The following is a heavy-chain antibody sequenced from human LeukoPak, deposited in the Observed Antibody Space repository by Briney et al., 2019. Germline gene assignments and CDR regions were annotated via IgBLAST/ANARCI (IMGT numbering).Heavy chain of an antibody. CDR1: GYTFTSYD. J-gene: IGHJ4*02. Sequence: GASVKVSCKASGYTFTSYDINWVRQATGQGLEWMGWMNPNSGNTGYAQKFQGRVTMTRNTSISTAYMELSSLRSEDTAVYYCARISSSWPFFDYWGQGTLVTVSS. CDR2: MNPNSGNT. V-gene: IGHV1-8*01. D-gene: IGHD6-13*01. CDR3: ARISSSWPFFDY.